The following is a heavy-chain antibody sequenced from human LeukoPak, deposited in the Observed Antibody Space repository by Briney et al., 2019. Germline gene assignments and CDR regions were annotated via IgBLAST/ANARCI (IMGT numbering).Heavy chain of an antibody. J-gene: IGHJ4*02. Sequence: IPSETLSLTCAVYGGSFRGYYWSWIRQPPGKGLEWIGEINHSGSTNYNPSLKSRVTISVDTSKNQFSLKLSSVTAADTAVYYCARVYSGSYNYWGQGTLVTVSS. D-gene: IGHD1-26*01. CDR1: GGSFRGYY. CDR2: INHSGST. V-gene: IGHV4-34*01. CDR3: ARVYSGSYNY.